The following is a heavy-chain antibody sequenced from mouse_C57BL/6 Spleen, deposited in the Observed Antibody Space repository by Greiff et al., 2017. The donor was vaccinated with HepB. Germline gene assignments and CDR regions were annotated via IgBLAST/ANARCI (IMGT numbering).Heavy chain of an antibody. CDR2: ISYSGST. Sequence: VQLKESGPGLVKPSQSLSLTCTVTGYSITSGYGWNWIRQFPGNKLEWMGYISYSGSTNYNPSVKSRIYITRDTSKNQFFLQLNSVTTEDTAAYYCARTAMIKHWDQGTTLTVSS. CDR1: GYSITSGYG. V-gene: IGHV3-2*02. CDR3: ARTAMIKH. J-gene: IGHJ2*01. D-gene: IGHD1-2*01.